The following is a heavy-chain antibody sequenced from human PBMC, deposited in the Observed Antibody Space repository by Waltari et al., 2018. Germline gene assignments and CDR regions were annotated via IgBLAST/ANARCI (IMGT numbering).Heavy chain of an antibody. D-gene: IGHD6-19*01. CDR3: ARHTAGYSSGWTLDY. CDR1: GGSISSSSYY. V-gene: IGHV4-39*01. CDR2: VNYSGGT. Sequence: QLQLQESGPGLVKPSETLSLTCTVSGGSISSSSYYWGWIRPPPGKGLEWIGSVNYSGGTYDNPSLKSRVTISVDTSKNQFSLKLSSVTAADTAVYYCARHTAGYSSGWTLDYWGQGTLVTVSS. J-gene: IGHJ4*02.